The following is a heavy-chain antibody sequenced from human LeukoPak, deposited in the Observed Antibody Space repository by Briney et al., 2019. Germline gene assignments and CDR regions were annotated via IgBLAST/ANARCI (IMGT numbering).Heavy chain of an antibody. J-gene: IGHJ4*02. CDR3: AKDAQRGFDYSNSLEY. CDR2: ISVSGDRT. Sequence: GGSLRLSCAPSGFTFSAYAMNWVRQAPGKGLEWVSLISVSGDRTYYADSVKGRFTISRDNSKNMLYLQMNSLRAEDTAVYYCAKDAQRGFDYSNSLEYWGQGTLVTVSS. D-gene: IGHD4-11*01. CDR1: GFTFSAYA. V-gene: IGHV3-23*01.